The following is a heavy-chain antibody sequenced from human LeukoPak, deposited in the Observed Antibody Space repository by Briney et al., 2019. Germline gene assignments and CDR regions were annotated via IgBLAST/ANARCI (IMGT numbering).Heavy chain of an antibody. CDR3: AKDRGDIAAAD. CDR1: GFTFSTYA. CDR2: ISGSGGST. D-gene: IGHD6-13*01. J-gene: IGHJ4*02. Sequence: GGSLRLSCAASGFTFSTYAMSWVRQAPGKGLEWVSAISGSGGSTYYADSVKGRFTISRDNSKNTLYLQMSSLRAEDTAVYYCAKDRGDIAAADWGQGTLVTVSS. V-gene: IGHV3-23*01.